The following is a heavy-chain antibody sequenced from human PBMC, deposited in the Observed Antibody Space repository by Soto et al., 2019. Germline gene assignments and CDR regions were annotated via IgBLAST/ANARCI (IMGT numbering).Heavy chain of an antibody. V-gene: IGHV1-69*12. CDR1: GGTFSTSA. Sequence: QVQVVQSGAEVKKPGSSVKVPCKTSGGTFSTSAISWVRQAPGQGLEWMGGIMPIFRTADYAQKFQGRVTITADESASTAYLELRSLTSEDTAVYYCARDKDRAQLGGNYYYIMDVWGQGTTVTVTS. J-gene: IGHJ6*02. CDR3: ARDKDRAQLGGNYYYIMDV. D-gene: IGHD3-3*02. CDR2: IMPIFRTA.